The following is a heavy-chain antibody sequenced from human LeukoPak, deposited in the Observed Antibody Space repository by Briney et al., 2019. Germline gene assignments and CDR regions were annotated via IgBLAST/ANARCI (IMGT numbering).Heavy chain of an antibody. V-gene: IGHV4-59*01. J-gene: IGHJ4*02. D-gene: IGHD3-22*01. CDR2: IYYSGST. CDR1: GGSISSYY. CDR3: ARDRYYYDSSGYRLVGFDY. Sequence: SETLSLTCTVSGGSISSYYWSWIRQPPGKGLEWIGYIYYSGSTNYNPSPKSRVTISVDTSKNQFSLKLSSVTAADTAVYYCARDRYYYDSSGYRLVGFDYWGQGTLVTVSS.